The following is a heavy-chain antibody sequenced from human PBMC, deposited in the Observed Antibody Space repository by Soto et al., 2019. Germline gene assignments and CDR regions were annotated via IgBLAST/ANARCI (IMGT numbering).Heavy chain of an antibody. CDR3: ARERPDGSRLDP. V-gene: IGHV4-30-4*01. D-gene: IGHD6-13*01. CDR1: GGSISSGDYY. CDR2: IYYSGST. J-gene: IGHJ5*02. Sequence: QVQLQESGPGLVKPSQTMSLTCTVSGGSISSGDYYWSWIRQPPGQGLEWIGYIYYSGSTYYTPSLKSRVTISVDTSKNQFSLKLSSVTAADTAVYYCARERPDGSRLDPWGQGTLVTVSS.